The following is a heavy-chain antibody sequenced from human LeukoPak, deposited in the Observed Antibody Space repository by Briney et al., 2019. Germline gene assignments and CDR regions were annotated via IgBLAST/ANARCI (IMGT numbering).Heavy chain of an antibody. CDR1: GFTFSIYT. CDR2: ISSSSSNI. J-gene: IGHJ4*02. CDR3: ARVAGYCDSTSNCYSDY. D-gene: IGHD2-2*01. Sequence: SGGSLRLSCVASGFTFSIYTMNWVRQAPGKGLEWLSSISSSSSNIYNADSVRGRFTISRDNAKNSLYLQMNSLRAEDTAVYYCARVAGYCDSTSNCYSDYWGQGTLVTVSS. V-gene: IGHV3-21*01.